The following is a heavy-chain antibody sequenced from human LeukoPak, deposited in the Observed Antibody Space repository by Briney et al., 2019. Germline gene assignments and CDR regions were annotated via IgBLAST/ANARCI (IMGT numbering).Heavy chain of an antibody. CDR1: GGSISSGSYY. CDR2: IYTSGST. V-gene: IGHV4-61*02. Sequence: SQTLSLTCTVSGGSISSGSYYWSWIRQPAGKGLEWIGRIYTSGSTNYNPSLKSRVTISVDTSKNQFSLKLSSVTAADTAVYYCAIQWELTSRDYYYYGMDVWGQGTTVTVSS. J-gene: IGHJ6*02. D-gene: IGHD1-26*01. CDR3: AIQWELTSRDYYYYGMDV.